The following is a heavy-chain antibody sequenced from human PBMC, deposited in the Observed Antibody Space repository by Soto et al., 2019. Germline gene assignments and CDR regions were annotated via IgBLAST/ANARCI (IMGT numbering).Heavy chain of an antibody. CDR1: GGSIRGYY. CDR2: VYYTGST. D-gene: IGHD5-12*01. CDR3: ARRFDGYNYGYSMDA. Sequence: QVQLQESGPGLVKPSETLSLTCTVSGGSIRGYYWGWIRQPPGKGLECIGYVYYTGSTNYNPSLMSRVTISVDTSKNQFSLKLSSVTAADTAVYYCARRFDGYNYGYSMDAWGQGTSVTVSS. J-gene: IGHJ6*02. V-gene: IGHV4-59*08.